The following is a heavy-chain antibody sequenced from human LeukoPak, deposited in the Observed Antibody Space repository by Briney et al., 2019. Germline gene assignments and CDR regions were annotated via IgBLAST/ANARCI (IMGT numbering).Heavy chain of an antibody. V-gene: IGHV3-7*01. CDR3: ARAARYCSGTSCPLPFDY. CDR2: IKQEGSEK. J-gene: IGHJ4*02. D-gene: IGHD2-2*01. Sequence: GGSLRLSCAASGITFSSSRMSWVRQAPGKGLEWVANIKQEGSEKYYVDSVKGRFSISRDNAKNSLYLQMNSLRAEDTAVYYCARAARYCSGTSCPLPFDYWGQGTLVTVSS. CDR1: GITFSSSR.